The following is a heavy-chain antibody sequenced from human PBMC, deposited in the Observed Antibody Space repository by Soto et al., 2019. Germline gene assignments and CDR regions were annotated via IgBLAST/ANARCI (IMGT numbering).Heavy chain of an antibody. Sequence: SQTLSLTCAISGDSVSSNTASWNWIRQSPSRGLEWLGRTYFRSKWYNDYAVSVKSRIIINSDTSNNQFSLQLNSVTPEDTAAYSCAKGDNLGPKTGYAFDPWGQGIMVTVSS. V-gene: IGHV6-1*01. J-gene: IGHJ5*02. CDR3: AKGDNLGPKTGYAFDP. D-gene: IGHD5-12*01. CDR2: TYFRSKWYN. CDR1: GDSVSSNTAS.